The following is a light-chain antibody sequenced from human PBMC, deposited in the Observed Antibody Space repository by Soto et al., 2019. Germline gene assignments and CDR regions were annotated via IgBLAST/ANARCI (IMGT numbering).Light chain of an antibody. CDR2: AAS. CDR3: QQSYSTLWT. CDR1: QGISSY. V-gene: IGKV1-39*01. Sequence: DIQMTQSPSSLSASVGDRVTITCRASQGISSYLNWYQQKPGKAPKLLIYAASTLHSGVPSRFSGSGSGTDFTLTVSSLEPEECATYYCQQSYSTLWTFGEGTKLEIK. J-gene: IGKJ2*01.